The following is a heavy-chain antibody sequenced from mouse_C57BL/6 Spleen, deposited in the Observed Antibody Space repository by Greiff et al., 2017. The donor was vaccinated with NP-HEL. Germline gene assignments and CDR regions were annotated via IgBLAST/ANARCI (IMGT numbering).Heavy chain of an antibody. V-gene: IGHV1-52*01. Sequence: VQLQQPGAELVRPGSSVKLSCKASGYTFTSYWMHWVKQRPIQGLEWIGNIDPSDSETHYNQKFKDKATLTVDKSSSTAYMQLSSLTSEDSAVYYCARDLNYYGSRGWYFDVWGTGTTVTVSS. D-gene: IGHD1-1*01. J-gene: IGHJ1*03. CDR1: GYTFTSYW. CDR2: IDPSDSET. CDR3: ARDLNYYGSRGWYFDV.